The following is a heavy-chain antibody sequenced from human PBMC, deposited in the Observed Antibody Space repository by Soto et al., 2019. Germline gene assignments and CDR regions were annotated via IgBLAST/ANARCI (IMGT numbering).Heavy chain of an antibody. V-gene: IGHV1-8*02. CDR3: ARGSNNKAVTIFGVVTSSFVEDN. D-gene: IGHD3-3*01. Sequence: ASVKVSCKASGYTLTNYYMHWVRQATGQGLEWMRWMNPNSGNTGYAQKFQGRVSMTRKTSISTAYMELSSLRSEDTAVYYCARGSNNKAVTIFGVVTSSFVEDNWGQGTLVTVSS. CDR1: GYTLTNYY. J-gene: IGHJ4*02. CDR2: MNPNSGNT.